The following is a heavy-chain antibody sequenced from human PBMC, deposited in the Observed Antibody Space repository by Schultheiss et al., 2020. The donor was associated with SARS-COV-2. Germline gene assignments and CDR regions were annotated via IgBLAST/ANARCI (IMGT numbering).Heavy chain of an antibody. V-gene: IGHV3-21*01. CDR3: ARDPRNIVGDY. CDR1: GFTFSDYT. CDR2: IHTSSRYI. Sequence: GGSLRLSCAASGFTFSDYTLNWVRQAPGKGLEWVSSIHTSSRYIYYGDSVEGRFTISRDNAKNSLFLQMNSLRAEDTAVYYCARDPRNIVGDYWGQGTLVTVSS. J-gene: IGHJ4*02. D-gene: IGHD1-26*01.